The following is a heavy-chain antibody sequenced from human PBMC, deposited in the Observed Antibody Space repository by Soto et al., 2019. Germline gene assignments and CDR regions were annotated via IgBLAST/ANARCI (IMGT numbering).Heavy chain of an antibody. CDR3: ARLKIGVEYGGLGVYYFDY. Sequence: SETLSLTCTVSGGSISTYYWSWIRQPPGKGLESIGFVYYGGNANYNPSLMSRVTMSVDTSTNQFSLKLSSVTAADTAVYYCARLKIGVEYGGLGVYYFDYWGQGALVTVSS. D-gene: IGHD3-3*01. CDR2: VYYGGNA. V-gene: IGHV4-59*12. CDR1: GGSISTYY. J-gene: IGHJ4*02.